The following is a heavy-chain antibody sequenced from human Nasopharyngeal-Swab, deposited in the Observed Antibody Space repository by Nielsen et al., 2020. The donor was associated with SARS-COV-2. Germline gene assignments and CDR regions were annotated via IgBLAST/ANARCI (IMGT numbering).Heavy chain of an antibody. V-gene: IGHV1-18*01. Sequence: ASVKVSCKASGYTFTSYGISWVRQAPGQGLEWMGWISAYNGNTNYAQKLQGRVTMTTDTSTSTAYMELRSLRSDDTAVYYCATVEMATSRFDYWGQGTLVTVSS. J-gene: IGHJ4*02. CDR1: GYTFTSYG. CDR3: ATVEMATSRFDY. CDR2: ISAYNGNT. D-gene: IGHD5-24*01.